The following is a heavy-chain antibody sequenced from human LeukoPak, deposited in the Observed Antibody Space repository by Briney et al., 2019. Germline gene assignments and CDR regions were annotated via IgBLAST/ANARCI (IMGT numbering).Heavy chain of an antibody. CDR3: ARHPAYRSGWYWYFDL. Sequence: SETLSLTCTVSGGSMSSSDHFWGWIRQPPGKALEWLASVYHIGSTYYNPSLRSRLSISLDTSKKQLSLKLDSVTAADTAVYYCARHPAYRSGWYWYFDLWGRGTLVTVSS. CDR1: GGSMSSSDHF. D-gene: IGHD6-19*01. J-gene: IGHJ2*01. V-gene: IGHV4-39*01. CDR2: VYHIGST.